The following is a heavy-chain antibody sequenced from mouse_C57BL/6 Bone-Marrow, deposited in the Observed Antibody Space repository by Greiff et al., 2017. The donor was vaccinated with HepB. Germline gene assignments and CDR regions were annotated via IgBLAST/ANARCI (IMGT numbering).Heavy chain of an antibody. J-gene: IGHJ2*01. V-gene: IGHV1-76*01. D-gene: IGHD2-1*01. CDR2: IYPGSGNT. Sequence: VQLQQSGAELVRPGASVKLSCKASGYTFTDYYINWVKQRPGQGLEWIARIYPGSGNTYYNEKFKGKATLTAEKSSSTAYMQLSSLTSEDSAVYFCARGGVFGNYSSFDYWGQGTTLTVSS. CDR1: GYTFTDYY. CDR3: ARGGVFGNYSSFDY.